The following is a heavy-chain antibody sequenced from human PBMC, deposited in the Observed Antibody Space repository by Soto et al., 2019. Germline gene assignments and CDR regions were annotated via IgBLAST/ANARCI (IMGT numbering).Heavy chain of an antibody. Sequence: ASVKVSCKASGYTFTGYYMHWVRQAPGQGLEWMGWINPNSGGTNYAQKFQGRVTMTRDTSTSTAYMELSRLRSDDTAVYYCARAEIVVVPAAIWFDPWGQGTLVTVSS. CDR1: GYTFTGYY. J-gene: IGHJ5*02. CDR3: ARAEIVVVPAAIWFDP. V-gene: IGHV1-2*02. CDR2: INPNSGGT. D-gene: IGHD2-2*01.